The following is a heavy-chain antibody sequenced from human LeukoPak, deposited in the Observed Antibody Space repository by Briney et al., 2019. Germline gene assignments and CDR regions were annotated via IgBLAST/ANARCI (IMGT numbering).Heavy chain of an antibody. V-gene: IGHV1-8*01. CDR1: GHTFTSYD. J-gene: IGHJ4*02. Sequence: ASVKVSCKATGHTFTSYDINWVRQATGQGLEWMGWMNPDSGNTGYAQKFQGRVTMTRNPSISTAYMELSSLTSEDTAVYYCARRIAAAGVGIVYWGQGTLVTVSS. D-gene: IGHD6-13*01. CDR2: MNPDSGNT. CDR3: ARRIAAAGVGIVY.